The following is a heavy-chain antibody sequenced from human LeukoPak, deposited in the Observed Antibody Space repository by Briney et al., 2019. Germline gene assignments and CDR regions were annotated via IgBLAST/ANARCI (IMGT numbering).Heavy chain of an antibody. D-gene: IGHD2-21*02. J-gene: IGHJ5*02. CDR2: ISGSGGST. CDR3: AKGDCGGDCYSDSP. Sequence: GGSLRLSCAASGFTFSTSMSWVRQAPGKGLEWVSAISGSGGSTYYADSVKGRFTISRDNSKNTLYLQMNSLRAEDTAVYYCAKGDCGGDCYSDSPWGQGTLVTVSS. V-gene: IGHV3-23*01. CDR1: GFTFSTS.